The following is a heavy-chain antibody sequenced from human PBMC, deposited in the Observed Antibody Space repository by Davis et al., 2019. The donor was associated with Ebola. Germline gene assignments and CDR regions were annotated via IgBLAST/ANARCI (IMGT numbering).Heavy chain of an antibody. CDR2: IKQDGSEK. V-gene: IGHV3-7*01. D-gene: IGHD2-2*01. Sequence: GESLKISCTTSGLTFASLTMSRVRQAPGKGLEWVANIKQDGSEKYYVNSVKGRFTISRDNAKNSLYLQMSSLRAEDTAVYYCARDTRSVSRYDFFDSWGQGTLVTVSS. CDR1: GLTFASLT. CDR3: ARDTRSVSRYDFFDS. J-gene: IGHJ5*01.